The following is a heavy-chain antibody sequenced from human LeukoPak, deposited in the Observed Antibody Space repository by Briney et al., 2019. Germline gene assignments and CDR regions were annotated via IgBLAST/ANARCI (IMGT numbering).Heavy chain of an antibody. Sequence: GGSLRLSCAASGFTFSSYAMHWVRQAPGKGLEWVAVISYDGSNKYYADSVKGRFTISRDNSKNTLYLQMNSLRAEDTAVYYCARDGVEQQLAHEEYFQHWGQGTLVTVSS. CDR3: ARDGVEQQLAHEEYFQH. CDR2: ISYDGSNK. J-gene: IGHJ1*01. CDR1: GFTFSSYA. V-gene: IGHV3-30-3*01. D-gene: IGHD6-13*01.